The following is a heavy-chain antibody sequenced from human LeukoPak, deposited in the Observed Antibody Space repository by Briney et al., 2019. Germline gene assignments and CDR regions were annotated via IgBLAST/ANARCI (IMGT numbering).Heavy chain of an antibody. Sequence: SETLSLTCTVSGYSISSGYYWGWIRQPPGKGLEWIGSIYHSGSTYYNPSLKSRVTISVDTSKNQFSLKLSSVTAANTAVYYCARCCSGGSCWAFDIWGQGTMVTVSS. V-gene: IGHV4-38-2*02. CDR3: ARCCSGGSCWAFDI. CDR2: IYHSGST. J-gene: IGHJ3*02. D-gene: IGHD2-15*01. CDR1: GYSISSGYY.